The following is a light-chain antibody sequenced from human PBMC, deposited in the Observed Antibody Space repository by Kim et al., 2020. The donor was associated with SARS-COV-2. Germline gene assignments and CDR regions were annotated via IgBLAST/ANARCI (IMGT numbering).Light chain of an antibody. CDR2: EVT. Sequence: QSITISCTGTSSDVGSYNLVSWYQHHPGKAPKLMIYEVTERPSGVSYRFSGSKSGNTASLTISGLQAEDEADYYCCSYAGSSTFVLFGGGTKVTVL. CDR3: CSYAGSSTFVL. CDR1: SSDVGSYNL. V-gene: IGLV2-23*02. J-gene: IGLJ2*01.